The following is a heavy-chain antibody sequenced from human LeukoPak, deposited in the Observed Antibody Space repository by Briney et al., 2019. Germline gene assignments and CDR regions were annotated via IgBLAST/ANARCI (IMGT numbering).Heavy chain of an antibody. CDR3: ARGTTGGYSPSH. D-gene: IGHD5-12*01. CDR1: GFTFSSYA. Sequence: GGSLRLSCAASGFTFSSYAMSWVRQAPGKGLEWVSGISGTGGNTYYADSVKGRFTISRDNAKNSLYLQMNSLRAEDTAVYYCARGTTGGYSPSHWGQGTLVTVSS. J-gene: IGHJ4*02. V-gene: IGHV3-23*01. CDR2: ISGTGGNT.